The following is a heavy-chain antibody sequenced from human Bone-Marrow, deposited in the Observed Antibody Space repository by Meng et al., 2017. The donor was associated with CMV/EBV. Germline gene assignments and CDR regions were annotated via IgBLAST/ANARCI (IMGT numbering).Heavy chain of an antibody. CDR3: AKVGYCSSTSCKAAYYYSMDV. CDR1: GFTFSSYA. J-gene: IGHJ6*02. Sequence: GESLKISCAASGFTFSSYAVSWVRQAPGKGLEWVSAISGSGGSTYYADSVKGRFTISRDNSKNTLYLQMNSLRAEDTAVYYCAKVGYCSSTSCKAAYYYSMDVWGQGTTVTVSS. CDR2: ISGSGGST. V-gene: IGHV3-23*01. D-gene: IGHD2-2*01.